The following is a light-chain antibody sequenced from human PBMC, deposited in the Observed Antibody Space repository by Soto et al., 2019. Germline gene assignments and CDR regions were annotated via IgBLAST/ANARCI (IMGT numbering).Light chain of an antibody. CDR2: KAS. V-gene: IGKV1-5*03. J-gene: IGKJ1*01. CDR1: QTISSW. CDR3: HHYNSYSEA. Sequence: DIQMTQSPSTLSGSVGDRVTITCRASQTISSWLAWYQQKPGKAPKLLIYKASTLKSGVPSRFSGSGSVTEFTLTISSLQPDDFATYYCHHYNSYSEAFGQGTKVDLK.